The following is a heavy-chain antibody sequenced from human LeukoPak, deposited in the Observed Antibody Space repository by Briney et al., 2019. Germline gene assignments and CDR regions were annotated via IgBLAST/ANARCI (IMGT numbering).Heavy chain of an antibody. CDR2: IKQDGSEK. Sequence: PGGSLRLSCAASGCTFSSYWMSWVRQAPGKGLEWVANIKQDGSEKYYVDSVKGRFTISRDNAKNSLYLQMNSLRAEDTAVYYCAKDAVEQVVPLDYFDFWGQGTLVTVSS. D-gene: IGHD6-13*01. CDR3: AKDAVEQVVPLDYFDF. J-gene: IGHJ4*02. CDR1: GCTFSSYW. V-gene: IGHV3-7*03.